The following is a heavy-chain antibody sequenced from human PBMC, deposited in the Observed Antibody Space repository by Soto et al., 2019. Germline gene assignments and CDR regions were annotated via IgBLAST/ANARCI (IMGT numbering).Heavy chain of an antibody. J-gene: IGHJ5*02. CDR3: ARDMNAGFTHYFDP. V-gene: IGHV4-59*01. CDR1: GGSISSYY. CDR2: IYYSGST. D-gene: IGHD1-26*01. Sequence: SETLSLTCTVSGGSISSYYWSWIRQPPGKGLEWIGYIYYSGSTNYNPSLKSRVTISVDTSKNQFSLKLSSVTAADTAVYYCARDMNAGFTHYFDPWGQGTLVTVSS.